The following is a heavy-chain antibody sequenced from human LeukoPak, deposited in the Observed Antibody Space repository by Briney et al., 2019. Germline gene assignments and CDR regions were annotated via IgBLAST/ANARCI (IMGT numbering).Heavy chain of an antibody. D-gene: IGHD5-12*01. CDR2: LNSDGSDI. J-gene: IGHJ4*02. CDR1: GFTFSSYT. CDR3: TSGF. Sequence: GGSLRLSCAASGFTFSSYTMNWVRQAPGKGLEWVSSLNSDGSDIYYADSVKGRFTISRDNAKNSLYLLMNSLTAEDTAVYYCTSGFWGQGTLVTVSS. V-gene: IGHV3-21*01.